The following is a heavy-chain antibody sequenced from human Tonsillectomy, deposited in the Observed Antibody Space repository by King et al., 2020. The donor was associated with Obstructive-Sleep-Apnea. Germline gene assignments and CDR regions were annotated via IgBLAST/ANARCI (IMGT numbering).Heavy chain of an antibody. V-gene: IGHV4-31*03. Sequence: QLQLQESGPGLVKPSQTLSLTCTVSGGSISSGGYYWSWIRQHPGKGLEWIGYIYYSGSTYYNPSLKSRVTLSVDTSKNQFSLKLSSVTAADTAVYYCARAQYYDFWSGYFRPFDYWGQGTLVTVSS. CDR3: ARAQYYDFWSGYFRPFDY. D-gene: IGHD3-3*01. J-gene: IGHJ4*02. CDR1: GGSISSGGYY. CDR2: IYYSGST.